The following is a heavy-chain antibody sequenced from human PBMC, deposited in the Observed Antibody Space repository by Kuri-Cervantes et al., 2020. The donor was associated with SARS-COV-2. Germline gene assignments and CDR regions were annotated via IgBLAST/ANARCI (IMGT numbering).Heavy chain of an antibody. V-gene: IGHV4-59*12. CDR1: GGSRSSYY. CDR3: ARVDIVVVTAIRHYYYGMDV. CDR2: IYYRGST. Sequence: SETLSLTGNGAGGSRSSYYWSWIRQPPGKGLEWIGYIYYRGSTNYNPSLKSRVTISVDTSKNQFSLKLSSVTAADTAVYYCARVDIVVVTAIRHYYYGMDVWGQGTTVTVSS. J-gene: IGHJ6*02. D-gene: IGHD2-21*02.